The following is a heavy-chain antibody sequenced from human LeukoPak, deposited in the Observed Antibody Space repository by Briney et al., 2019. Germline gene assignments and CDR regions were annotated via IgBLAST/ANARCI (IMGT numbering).Heavy chain of an antibody. Sequence: SETLSLTCTVSGGSISSYYWNWIRQPPGKGLEWIGYIYYSGSTNYNPSLKSRVTTLVDTSKNQFSLRLSSVTAADTAVYYCAREYSSSSRRRAFDFWGQGTMVTVSS. CDR2: IYYSGST. D-gene: IGHD6-6*01. J-gene: IGHJ3*01. CDR1: GGSISSYY. CDR3: AREYSSSSRRRAFDF. V-gene: IGHV4-59*08.